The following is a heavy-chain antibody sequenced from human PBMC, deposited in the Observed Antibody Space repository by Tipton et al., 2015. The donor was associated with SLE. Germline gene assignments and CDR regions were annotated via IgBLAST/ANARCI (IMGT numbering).Heavy chain of an antibody. Sequence: TLSLTCTVSGDSITRGSFYWSWIRQPAGKGLEWIGRIYAGGSTDYNPSVKSRVTMSLDTSNNEFSLKLRFVTAADTAVYYCARVGHWDNWNFDSWGQGTLVTVSS. CDR3: ARVGHWDNWNFDS. V-gene: IGHV4-61*02. CDR2: IYAGGST. CDR1: GDSITRGSFY. J-gene: IGHJ5*01. D-gene: IGHD1-20*01.